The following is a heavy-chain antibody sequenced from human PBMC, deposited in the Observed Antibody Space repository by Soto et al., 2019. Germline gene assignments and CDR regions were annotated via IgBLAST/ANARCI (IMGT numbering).Heavy chain of an antibody. CDR1: GYSIGSGYY. D-gene: IGHD5-18*01. CDR2: HYRSGRT. J-gene: IGHJ4*02. CDR3: ARHRGIQFWRIEY. Sequence: SETLSLTCAVSGYSIGSGYYWGWIRQPPGKGLEWIGSHYRSGRTYYNPSLKSRVTISLDTSKNQFSLKLSSVTAADTAVYYCARHRGIQFWRIEYWGQGTPVTVS. V-gene: IGHV4-38-2*01.